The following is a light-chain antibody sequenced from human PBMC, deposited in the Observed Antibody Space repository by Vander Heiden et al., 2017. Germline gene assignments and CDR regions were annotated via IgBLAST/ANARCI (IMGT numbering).Light chain of an antibody. J-gene: IGKJ2*01. Sequence: EIVLTQSPATLSLSPGERATLSCRASQSVSSYLAWYQQKPGQAPRLLIYDASNRATGIPARFSGSGSGTDFTLTISSLEPEDFAVYYCQQRSNWGNTFGPGTKLEIQ. CDR1: QSVSSY. V-gene: IGKV3-11*01. CDR3: QQRSNWGNT. CDR2: DAS.